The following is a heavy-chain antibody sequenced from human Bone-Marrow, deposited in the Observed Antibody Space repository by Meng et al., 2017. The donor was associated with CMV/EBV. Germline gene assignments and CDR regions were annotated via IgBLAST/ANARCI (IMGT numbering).Heavy chain of an antibody. Sequence: SETLSRTCAVYGGSFSGYYWSWIRQPPGKGLEWIGEINHSGSTNYNPSLKSRVTISVDTSKNQFSLKLSSVTAADTAVYYCARAGGRVDYWGQGTLVTVSS. V-gene: IGHV4-34*01. CDR3: ARAGGRVDY. J-gene: IGHJ4*02. CDR1: GGSFSGYY. CDR2: INHSGST. D-gene: IGHD4-23*01.